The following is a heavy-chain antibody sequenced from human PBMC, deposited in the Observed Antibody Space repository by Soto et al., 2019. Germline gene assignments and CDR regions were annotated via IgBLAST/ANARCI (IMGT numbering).Heavy chain of an antibody. V-gene: IGHV1-18*01. D-gene: IGHD4-17*01. CDR3: ARDPDGDAVPGWDNWCDP. J-gene: IGHJ5*02. CDR1: GYTFTSYG. Sequence: QVQLVQSGAEVKKPGASVKVSCKASGYTFTSYGISWVRQAPEKGLEWMGWISAYNGNTNYAQKLQGRVTMTTDTSTSTAYMELRSLRSDDTAVYYCARDPDGDAVPGWDNWCDPWGQGTLVTVSS. CDR2: ISAYNGNT.